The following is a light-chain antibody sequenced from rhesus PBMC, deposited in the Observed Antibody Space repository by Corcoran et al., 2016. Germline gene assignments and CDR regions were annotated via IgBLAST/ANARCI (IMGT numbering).Light chain of an antibody. Sequence: DIQMTQSPSSLSASVGDTVTITCRASQSISNWLAWYQQKPGKAPKLVNYKASTLQTGVPSRFSGSGSGTYFTLTISSLQSEDFATYYCQHYGSREFTFGPGTKLDIK. J-gene: IGKJ3*01. CDR2: KAS. V-gene: IGKV1-22*01. CDR3: QHYGSREFT. CDR1: QSISNW.